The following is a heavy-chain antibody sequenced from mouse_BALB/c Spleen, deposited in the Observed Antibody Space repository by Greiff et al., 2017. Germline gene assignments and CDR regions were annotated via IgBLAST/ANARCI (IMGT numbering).Heavy chain of an antibody. J-gene: IGHJ3*01. Sequence: EVMLVESGGGLVKPGGSLKLSCAASGFTFSSYAMSWVRQSPEKRLEWVAEISSGGSYTYYPDTVTGRFTISRDNAKNTLYLEMSSLRSEDTAMYYCARDRDGAWFAYWGQGTLVTVSA. D-gene: IGHD2-3*01. CDR3: ARDRDGAWFAY. CDR2: ISSGGSYT. V-gene: IGHV5-9-4*01. CDR1: GFTFSSYA.